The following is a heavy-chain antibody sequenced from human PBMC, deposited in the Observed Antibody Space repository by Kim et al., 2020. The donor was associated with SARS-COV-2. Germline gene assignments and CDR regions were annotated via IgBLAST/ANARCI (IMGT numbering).Heavy chain of an antibody. Sequence: GGSLRLSCAASGFTFSSYAMSWVRQAPGKGLEWVSAISGSGGSTYYADSVKGRFTISRDNSKNTLYLQMNSLRAEDTAVYYCARKTTVTRPLNYGMDVWGQGTTVTVSS. D-gene: IGHD4-17*01. V-gene: IGHV3-23*01. CDR2: ISGSGGST. J-gene: IGHJ6*02. CDR1: GFTFSSYA. CDR3: ARKTTVTRPLNYGMDV.